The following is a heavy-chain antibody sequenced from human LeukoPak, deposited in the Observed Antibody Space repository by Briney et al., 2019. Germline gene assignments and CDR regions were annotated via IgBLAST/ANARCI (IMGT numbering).Heavy chain of an antibody. CDR1: GVTLSTYA. D-gene: IGHD5-18*01. CDR3: AARGNKYGFDY. Sequence: GGSLRLSCAASGVTLSTYAMSWARQAPGRGLEWVSGISSSGSGGNTYYADSVKGRFTISRDNSKNLLFLQMSSLRAEDTAVYYCAARGNKYGFDYWGQGTLVTVSS. CDR2: ISSSGSGGNT. J-gene: IGHJ4*02. V-gene: IGHV3-23*01.